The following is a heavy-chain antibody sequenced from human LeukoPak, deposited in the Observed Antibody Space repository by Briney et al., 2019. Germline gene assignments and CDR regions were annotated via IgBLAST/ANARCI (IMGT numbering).Heavy chain of an antibody. D-gene: IGHD5-18*01. CDR2: INPNSGGT. J-gene: IGHJ6*02. V-gene: IGHV1-2*02. CDR1: GYTFTGYY. CDR3: ARVRGDTGDYYYGMDV. Sequence: ASVKVSCKASGYTFTGYYMHWVRQAPGQGLEWMGWINPNSGGTNYAQKFQGRVTMTRDTSISTAYMELSRLRSDDTAVYYCARVRGDTGDYYYGMDVWGQGTTVTVSS.